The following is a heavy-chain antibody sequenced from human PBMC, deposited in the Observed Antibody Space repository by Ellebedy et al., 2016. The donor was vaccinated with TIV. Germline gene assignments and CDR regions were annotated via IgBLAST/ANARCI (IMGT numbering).Heavy chain of an antibody. Sequence: SVKVSCKASGCTFSSYAISWVRQAPGQGLEWMGGIIPIFGTANYAQKFQGRVTITADESTSTAYMELSSLRSEDTAVYYCARGRAAAGYEDYWGQGTLVTVSS. D-gene: IGHD6-13*01. CDR2: IIPIFGTA. CDR1: GCTFSSYA. J-gene: IGHJ4*02. V-gene: IGHV1-69*13. CDR3: ARGRAAAGYEDY.